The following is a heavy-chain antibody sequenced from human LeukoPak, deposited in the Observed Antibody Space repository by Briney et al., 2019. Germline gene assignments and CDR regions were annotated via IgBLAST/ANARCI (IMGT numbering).Heavy chain of an antibody. J-gene: IGHJ3*02. CDR1: GYSISNRYY. CDR3: ARDRSYYYDSSGYKPGAFDI. D-gene: IGHD3-22*01. CDR2: IYYSGST. Sequence: SETLSLTCTVSGYSISNRYYWGWIRQPPGKGLEWIGSIYYSGSTYYNPSLKSRVTISVDTSKNQFSLKLSSVTAADTAVYYCARDRSYYYDSSGYKPGAFDIWGQGTMVTVSS. V-gene: IGHV4-38-2*02.